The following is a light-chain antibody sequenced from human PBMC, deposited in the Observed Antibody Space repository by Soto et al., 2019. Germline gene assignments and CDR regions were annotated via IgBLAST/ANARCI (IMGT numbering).Light chain of an antibody. V-gene: IGKV3-15*01. J-gene: IGKJ2*01. CDR2: GAS. CDR1: QSVSSN. CDR3: QQYNNWYT. Sequence: ETVMTQSPATLSVSPGERATLSCRASQSVSSNLAWYQQKPGQAPRLLISGASTRATGIPARFSGRGSGTEFTLTISSLQSEEFAVYYCQQYNNWYTCGQGTKLEIK.